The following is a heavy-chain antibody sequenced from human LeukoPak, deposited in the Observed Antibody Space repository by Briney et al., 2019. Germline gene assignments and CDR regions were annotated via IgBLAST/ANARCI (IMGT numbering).Heavy chain of an antibody. CDR3: ASYSSSSYYYYMDV. J-gene: IGHJ6*03. V-gene: IGHV1-24*01. CDR1: GYTLTELS. CDR2: FDPEDGET. D-gene: IGHD6-6*01. Sequence: GASAKVSCKVSGYTLTELSMHWVRQAPGKGLEWMGGFDPEDGETIYAQKFQGRVTMTEDTSTDTAYMELSSLRSEDTAVYYCASYSSSSYYYYMDVWGKGTTVTVSS.